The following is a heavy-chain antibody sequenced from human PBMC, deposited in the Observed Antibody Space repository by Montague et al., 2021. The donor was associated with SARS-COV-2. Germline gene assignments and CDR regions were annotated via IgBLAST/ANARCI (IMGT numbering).Heavy chain of an antibody. V-gene: IGHV6-1*01. CDR2: TYYRSMWKS. Sequence: CAISGDSVSSNSATWNWIRQSPSRGLDWLGRTYYRSMWKSDYARSVKSRIAINPDTPKNQFSLQLSSVTPEDTALYYCVRGIEAAGSYDYWGQGTLVTVSS. J-gene: IGHJ4*02. D-gene: IGHD6-13*01. CDR3: VRGIEAAGSYDY. CDR1: GDSVSSNSAT.